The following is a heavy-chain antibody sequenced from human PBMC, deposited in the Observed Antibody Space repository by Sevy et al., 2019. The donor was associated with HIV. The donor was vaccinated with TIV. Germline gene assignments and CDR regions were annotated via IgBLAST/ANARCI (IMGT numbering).Heavy chain of an antibody. D-gene: IGHD4-17*01. J-gene: IGHJ4*02. CDR1: GFTFSSYE. CDR3: ARDLPPSATTVAHFDY. V-gene: IGHV3-48*03. CDR2: ISNSGTTI. Sequence: GGSLRLSFAASGFTFSSYEMNWVRQAPGKGLEWVSYISNSGTTISYSDSVRGRFSISRDNARNSLYRQMNSLRAEDTAVYYCARDLPPSATTVAHFDYWGQGTLVTVSS.